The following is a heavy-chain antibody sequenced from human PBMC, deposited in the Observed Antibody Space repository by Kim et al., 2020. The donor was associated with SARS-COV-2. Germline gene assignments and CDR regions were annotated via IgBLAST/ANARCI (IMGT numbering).Heavy chain of an antibody. D-gene: IGHD6-19*01. CDR3: AKGGSSGWYDRREYFQH. V-gene: IGHV3-23*01. J-gene: IGHJ1*01. Sequence: VKGRFTISRDNSKNTLYLQMNSLRAEDTAVYYCAKGGSSGWYDRREYFQHWGQGTLVTVSS.